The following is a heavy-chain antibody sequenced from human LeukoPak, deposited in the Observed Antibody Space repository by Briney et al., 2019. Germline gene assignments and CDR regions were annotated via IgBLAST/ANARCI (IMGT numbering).Heavy chain of an antibody. V-gene: IGHV4-59*12. CDR2: VYYTGTT. CDR3: ARVLSGWYFDY. J-gene: IGHJ4*02. CDR1: GGSINNYY. D-gene: IGHD6-19*01. Sequence: SETLSLTCSVSGGSINNYYGTWIRQAPGKGLEWIGNVYYTGTTNYNPSLKSRVTISVDTSKNQFSLRLNSVTAADTAVYYCARVLSGWYFDYWGQGALVTVSS.